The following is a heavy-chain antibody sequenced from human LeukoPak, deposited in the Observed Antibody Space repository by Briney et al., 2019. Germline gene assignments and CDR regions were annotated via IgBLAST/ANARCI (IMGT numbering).Heavy chain of an antibody. CDR2: INHSGST. V-gene: IGHV4-34*01. Sequence: PSETLSLTCAVCGGSLSGYYWSWIRQPPGKGLEGIGDINHSGSTNYNPSLMSRVTISVDTSKSQLSLQLSSVTAADTAVYYRARDPLERQDIAFDIWGQRTLVTVS. CDR3: ARDPLERQDIAFDI. CDR1: GGSLSGYY. D-gene: IGHD1-1*01. J-gene: IGHJ3*02.